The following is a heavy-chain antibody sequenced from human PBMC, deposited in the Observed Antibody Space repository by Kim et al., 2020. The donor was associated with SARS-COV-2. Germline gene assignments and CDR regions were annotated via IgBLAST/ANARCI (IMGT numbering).Heavy chain of an antibody. CDR2: ISWNGGST. V-gene: IGHV3-20*01. Sequence: GGSLRLSCGASGFTFDDFGMGWVRQAPGKGLEWVSGISWNGGSTGYAESVKGRFTISRDNAKKFLHLQMNSLRVEDTALYHCVRFLNDSYGYEYGWFDPWGQGTLVTVSA. D-gene: IGHD3-22*01. CDR3: VRFLNDSYGYEYGWFDP. J-gene: IGHJ5*02. CDR1: GFTFDDFG.